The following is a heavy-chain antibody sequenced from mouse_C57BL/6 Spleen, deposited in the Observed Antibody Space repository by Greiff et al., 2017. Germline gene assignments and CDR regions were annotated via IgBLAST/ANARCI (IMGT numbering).Heavy chain of an antibody. V-gene: IGHV1-9*01. J-gene: IGHJ4*01. CDR1: GYTFTGYW. CDR3: AKERGRMFSHAMDY. Sequence: QVQLKQSGAELMKPGASVKLSCKATGYTFTGYWIGWVKQRPGHGLEWIGEILPGSGSTNYNEKFKGKATFTADTSSNTAYMQLSSLTTEDSAIYDCAKERGRMFSHAMDYWGQGTSVTVSS. CDR2: ILPGSGST.